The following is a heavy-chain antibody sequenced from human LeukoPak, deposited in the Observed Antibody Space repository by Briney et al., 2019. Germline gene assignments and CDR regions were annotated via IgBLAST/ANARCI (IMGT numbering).Heavy chain of an antibody. Sequence: GGAPRLSCAGSGFTLSSFEMKWGRPAPGEGVGGVSYISSSGSTIYYADSVKGRFTISRDNAKNSLYLQMNSLRAEDTAVYYCAELGITMIGGVWGKGTTVTISS. CDR2: ISSSGSTI. CDR3: AELGITMIGGV. J-gene: IGHJ6*04. V-gene: IGHV3-48*03. CDR1: GFTLSSFE. D-gene: IGHD3-10*02.